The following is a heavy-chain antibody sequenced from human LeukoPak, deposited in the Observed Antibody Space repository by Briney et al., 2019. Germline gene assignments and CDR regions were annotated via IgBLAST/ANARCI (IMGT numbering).Heavy chain of an antibody. Sequence: ASVKVSCKASGGTFSSYAISWVRQAPGQGLEWMGGIIPIFGTANYAQKFQGRVTITADESTSTAYMELSSLRSEDTAVYYCAASGRLRLGEFSFYPTFDYWGQGTLVTVSS. CDR1: GGTFSSYA. V-gene: IGHV1-69*13. CDR3: AASGRLRLGEFSFYPTFDY. CDR2: IIPIFGTA. D-gene: IGHD3-16*02. J-gene: IGHJ4*02.